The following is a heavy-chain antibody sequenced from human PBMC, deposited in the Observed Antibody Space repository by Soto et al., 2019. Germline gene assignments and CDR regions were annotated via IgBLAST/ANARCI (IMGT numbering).Heavy chain of an antibody. V-gene: IGHV3-48*03. J-gene: IGHJ3*02. Sequence: GGSLRLSCVASGFDFRSYEMNWVRQAPGKGLEWVSNIRANDESIYYADSVKGRVSVSRDNAKNSLFLEMNSLRVDDTAVYCCARETLRDAIDIWGQGTMVTVS. CDR2: IRANDESI. CDR3: ARETLRDAIDI. CDR1: GFDFRSYE.